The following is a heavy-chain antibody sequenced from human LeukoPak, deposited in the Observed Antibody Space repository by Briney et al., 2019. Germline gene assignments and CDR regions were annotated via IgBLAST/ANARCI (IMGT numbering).Heavy chain of an antibody. CDR1: GGSFSGYY. CDR3: ARCPYSSGWYVDY. Sequence: SETLSLTCAVYGGSFSGYYWSWIRQPPVKGLEWIGEINHSGSANYNPSLKSRVTISVDTSKNQFSLKLSSVTAADTAVYYCARCPYSSGWYVDYWGQGTLVTVSS. V-gene: IGHV4-34*01. CDR2: INHSGSA. J-gene: IGHJ4*02. D-gene: IGHD6-19*01.